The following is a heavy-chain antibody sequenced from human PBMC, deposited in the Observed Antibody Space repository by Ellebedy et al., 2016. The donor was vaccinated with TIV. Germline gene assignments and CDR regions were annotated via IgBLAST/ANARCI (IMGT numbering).Heavy chain of an antibody. D-gene: IGHD6-13*01. J-gene: IGHJ4*02. CDR2: LSYDGSNE. CDR1: GFTFRTYG. Sequence: GESLKISXAASGFTFRTYGMHWVRQAPGEGLEWVAVLSYDGSNEHSADSVKGRFTISRDNSKNTLYLQMDSLRAEDTAVYYCARADFGAAAGTGSRALDYWGQGTLVTVSS. CDR3: ARADFGAAAGTGSRALDY. V-gene: IGHV3-30*03.